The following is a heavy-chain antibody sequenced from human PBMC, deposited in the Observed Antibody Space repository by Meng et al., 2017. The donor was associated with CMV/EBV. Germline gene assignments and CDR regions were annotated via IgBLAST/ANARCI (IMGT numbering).Heavy chain of an antibody. D-gene: IGHD1/OR15-1a*01. CDR1: GYTFTNYG. CDR3: ARGRLTGTTLYYGMDV. Sequence: ASVKVSCKASGYTFTNYGISWVRQAPGQGLEWMGWISGYNANTKYAQKFQGRVTMTTDTSTSTAYMELRSLRSDDTAVYYRARGRLTGTTLYYGMDVWGQGTTVTVSS. CDR2: ISGYNANT. V-gene: IGHV1-18*01. J-gene: IGHJ6*02.